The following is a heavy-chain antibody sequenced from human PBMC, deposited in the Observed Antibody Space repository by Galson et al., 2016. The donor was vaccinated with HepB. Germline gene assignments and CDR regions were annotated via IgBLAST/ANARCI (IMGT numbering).Heavy chain of an antibody. CDR3: ASDRGAYCRGDCYFGWFDP. CDR1: GFTFSSYS. J-gene: IGHJ5*02. Sequence: SLRLSCAVSGFTFSSYSMNWVRQAPGKGLEWVSSITSSGSYVYYADSLTGRFNISRDNAKNVLYLQMKSLRADDTAVYYCASDRGAYCRGDCYFGWFDPWGQGTLVTVSS. V-gene: IGHV3-21*01. D-gene: IGHD2-21*02. CDR2: ITSSGSYV.